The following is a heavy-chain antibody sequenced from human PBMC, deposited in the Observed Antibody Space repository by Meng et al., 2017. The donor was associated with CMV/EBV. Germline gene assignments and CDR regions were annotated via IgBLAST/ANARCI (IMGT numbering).Heavy chain of an antibody. CDR3: ARDADCSSTSCYNYYYYGMDV. D-gene: IGHD2-2*02. V-gene: IGHV1-18*01. CDR1: YG. J-gene: IGHJ6*02. CDR2: ISAYNGNT. Sequence: YGISWVRQAPGQGLEWMGWISAYNGNTNYAQKLQGRVTMTTDTSTSTAYMELRSLRSDDTAVYYCARDADCSSTSCYNYYYYGMDVWGQGTTVTVSS.